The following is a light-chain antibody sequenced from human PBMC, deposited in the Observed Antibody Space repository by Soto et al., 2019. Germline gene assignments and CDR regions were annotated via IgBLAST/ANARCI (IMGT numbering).Light chain of an antibody. V-gene: IGKV3-11*01. Sequence: EIVLTQSPATLSLSPGERAALYCRDIHIVSCYFAWYQQKPGQSPRLLIYDASNRATGIPARFSGSGSGTDFTLTFSSLEPEDFAVYYCQQRSNWPSTFGGGTKVDIK. J-gene: IGKJ4*01. CDR2: DAS. CDR3: QQRSNWPST. CDR1: HIVSCY.